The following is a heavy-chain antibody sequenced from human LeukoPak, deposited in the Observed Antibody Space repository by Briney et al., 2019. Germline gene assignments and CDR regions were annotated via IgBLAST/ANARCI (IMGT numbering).Heavy chain of an antibody. V-gene: IGHV1-69*05. CDR1: GGTFSSYA. CDR2: IIPIFGTA. Sequence: ASVKVSCKASGGTFSSYAISWVRLAPGQGLEWMGRIIPIFGTANYAQKFQGRVTITTDESTSTAYMELSSLRSEDTAVYYCARDPEMAACYFDYWGQGTLVTVSS. CDR3: ARDPEMAACYFDY. D-gene: IGHD5-24*01. J-gene: IGHJ4*02.